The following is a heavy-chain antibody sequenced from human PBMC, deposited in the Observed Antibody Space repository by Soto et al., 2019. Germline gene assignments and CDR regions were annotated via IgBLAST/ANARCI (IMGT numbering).Heavy chain of an antibody. D-gene: IGHD5-12*01. Sequence: QIQLEQSGAEGQKPGSSVKVSCKASGDTFSRHTITWVRQAPGHGLEWMGRIISILGIANYAQKLQGRVTITADKSTSTAYMELSSLRSEDPAVYYGARVAEVGTMTKGNYDYLDVWGKGTTVSVSS. J-gene: IGHJ6*03. V-gene: IGHV1-69*02. CDR1: GDTFSRHT. CDR3: ARVAEVGTMTKGNYDYLDV. CDR2: IISILGIA.